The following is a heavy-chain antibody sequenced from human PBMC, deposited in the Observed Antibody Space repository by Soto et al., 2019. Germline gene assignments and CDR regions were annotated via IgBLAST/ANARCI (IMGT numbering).Heavy chain of an antibody. D-gene: IGHD2-8*01. CDR3: AKNGHPPYYYYGMDV. J-gene: IGHJ6*02. V-gene: IGHV1-8*01. CDR2: MNPNSGNT. Sequence: GASVKVSCKASGYTFTSYDINWVRQATGQGLEWMGWMNPNSGNTGYAQKFQDRVTMTIDRSTTTAYLELRSLTSDDTAVYYCAKNGHPPYYYYGMDVWGQGTTVTVSS. CDR1: GYTFTSYD.